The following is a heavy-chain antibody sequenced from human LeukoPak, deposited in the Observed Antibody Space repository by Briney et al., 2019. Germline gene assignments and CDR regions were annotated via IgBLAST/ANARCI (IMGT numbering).Heavy chain of an antibody. V-gene: IGHV4-61*02. CDR3: TRDLVYYGSGCYYSGWFDP. CDR2: IYTSGST. D-gene: IGHD3-10*01. J-gene: IGHJ5*02. Sequence: SETLSLTCTVSGGSISSGSYYWRWLRQPAGTGLEWIGRIYTSGSTNYNPSLKSRVTISVDTSKNQFSLKLSAVTAADTAVYYCTRDLVYYGSGCYYSGWFDPWGQGTLVTVSS. CDR1: GGSISSGSYY.